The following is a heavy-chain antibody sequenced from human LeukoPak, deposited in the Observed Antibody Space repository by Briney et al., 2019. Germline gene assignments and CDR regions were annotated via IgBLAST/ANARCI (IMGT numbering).Heavy chain of an antibody. Sequence: GGSLRLSCAASGLTFTSYDMSWVRQAPGKGLEWVSSISSSSSYIYYADSVKGRFTISRDNAKNSLYLQMNSLRAEDTAVYYCARAAAYSHWGQGTLVIVSS. V-gene: IGHV3-21*01. J-gene: IGHJ4*02. CDR3: ARAAAYSH. CDR1: GLTFTSYD. CDR2: ISSSSSYI. D-gene: IGHD4-11*01.